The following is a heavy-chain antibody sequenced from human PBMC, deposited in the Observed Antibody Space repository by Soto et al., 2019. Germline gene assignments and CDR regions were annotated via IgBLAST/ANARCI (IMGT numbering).Heavy chain of an antibody. Sequence: QVQLVQSGAEVKKPGASVKVSCKASGYTFISYYTHWVRQAPGQGLVWMGMINPSGGTTNYAQKFQGRVTLTRDTSTSTVYMELGSLRSEDTAVYFCARSWWGTDRLMAYNWLGPWGQGTLVTVSS. D-gene: IGHD2-15*01. CDR3: ARSWWGTDRLMAYNWLGP. CDR1: GYTFISYY. J-gene: IGHJ5*02. CDR2: INPSGGTT. V-gene: IGHV1-46*03.